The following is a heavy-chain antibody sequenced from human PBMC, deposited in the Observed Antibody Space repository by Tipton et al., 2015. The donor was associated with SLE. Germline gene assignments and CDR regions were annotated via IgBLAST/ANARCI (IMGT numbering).Heavy chain of an antibody. CDR3: AKEVLDSTSGAVYYYYGLDV. CDR1: GFTFNTYS. Sequence: RSLRLSCAASGFTFNTYSMHWVRQAPGEGLEWVAGTSYDGGAKYDADSVKGRFTISRDNSRNTLFLQMNSLRPEDTAVYYCAKEVLDSTSGAVYYYYGLDVWGQGTTVTVSS. V-gene: IGHV3-30*04. J-gene: IGHJ6*02. CDR2: TSYDGGAK. D-gene: IGHD6-13*01.